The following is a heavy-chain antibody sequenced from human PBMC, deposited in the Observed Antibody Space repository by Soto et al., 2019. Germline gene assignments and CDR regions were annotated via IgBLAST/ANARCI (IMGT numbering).Heavy chain of an antibody. D-gene: IGHD3-22*01. CDR2: ISGSGGST. V-gene: IGHV3-23*01. J-gene: IGHJ4*01. CDR3: AKDLAATYYYDSSGYFSPFDY. CDR1: GFTFSSYA. Sequence: LRLSCAASGFTFSSYAMSWVRQAPGKGLEWVSAISGSGGSTYYADSVKGRFTISRDNSKNTLYLQMNSLRAEDTAVYYCAKDLAATYYYDSSGYFSPFDYWGHGTLVTVSS.